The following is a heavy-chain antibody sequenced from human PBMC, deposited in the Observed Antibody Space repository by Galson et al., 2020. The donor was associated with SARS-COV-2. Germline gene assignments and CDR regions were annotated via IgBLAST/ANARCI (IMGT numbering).Heavy chain of an antibody. D-gene: IGHD3-3*01. V-gene: IGHV3-43D*03. CDR2: INWNGNTT. CDR3: AKSITIFGVGTTEHYYGMDV. J-gene: IGHJ6*02. Sequence: GGSLGLSCAASGFTFDDYAMQWVRQGPGKGLEWVSLINWNGNTTYYADSVKGRFTISRDNSKNSLSLQMHSLRPEDTGLYYCAKSITIFGVGTTEHYYGMDVWGQGTMVTVSS. CDR1: GFTFDDYA.